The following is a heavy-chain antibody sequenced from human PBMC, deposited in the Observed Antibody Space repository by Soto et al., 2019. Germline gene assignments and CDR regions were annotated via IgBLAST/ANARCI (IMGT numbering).Heavy chain of an antibody. CDR3: ALCSSTSCYKVTTVTTSYYGMDV. V-gene: IGHV1-69*01. D-gene: IGHD2-2*02. J-gene: IGHJ6*02. CDR1: GGTFSSYA. Sequence: QVQLVQSGAEVKKPGSSVKVSCKASGGTFSSYAISWVRQAPGQGLEWMGGIIPIFGTANYAQKFQGRVTFTADESTSTAYMELSSLRSEDTAVYYCALCSSTSCYKVTTVTTSYYGMDVWGQGTTVTVSS. CDR2: IIPIFGTA.